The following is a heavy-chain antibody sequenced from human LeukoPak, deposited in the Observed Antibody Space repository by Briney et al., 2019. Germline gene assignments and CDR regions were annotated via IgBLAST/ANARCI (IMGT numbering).Heavy chain of an antibody. Sequence: GGSLRLSCTASGFSFSRYWLSWVRQAPGKGLEWVANIKFDGNEKYYVDSVKGRFTISRDNAKNSLYLQMNSLRAEDTAIYYCARSPESGWYDYWGQGTLVTVSS. CDR3: ARSPESGWYDY. CDR2: IKFDGNEK. D-gene: IGHD6-19*01. J-gene: IGHJ4*02. CDR1: GFSFSRYW. V-gene: IGHV3-7*01.